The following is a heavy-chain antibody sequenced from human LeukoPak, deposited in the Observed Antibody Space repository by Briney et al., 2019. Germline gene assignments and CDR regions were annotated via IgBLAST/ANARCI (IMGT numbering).Heavy chain of an antibody. J-gene: IGHJ4*02. V-gene: IGHV4-4*02. CDR1: GGSISNTNW. CDR2: ISLTGLT. D-gene: IGHD6-6*01. Sequence: SGTLSLTCGVSGGSISNTNWWGWVRQPPGQGLEWIGEISLTGLTHYNPSLESRVTVSLDKSKNQLSLNLTSVPPSVTAVYHCARFCPSSSRFFVHWGQGTLVTVSS. CDR3: ARFCPSSSRFFVH.